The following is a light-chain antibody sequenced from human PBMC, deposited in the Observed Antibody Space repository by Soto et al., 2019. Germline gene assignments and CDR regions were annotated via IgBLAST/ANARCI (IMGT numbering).Light chain of an antibody. Sequence: EIVLTQSPGTLSLSPGERATLSCRASQSVNNVYLAWYQQKPGQAPRLLIYDVSSRATGIPDRFSGSGSGTDFTLTISRQEPEDFAVYYCQQSGTSPRTFGQGTKLEIK. CDR2: DVS. CDR1: QSVNNVY. CDR3: QQSGTSPRT. V-gene: IGKV3-20*01. J-gene: IGKJ2*01.